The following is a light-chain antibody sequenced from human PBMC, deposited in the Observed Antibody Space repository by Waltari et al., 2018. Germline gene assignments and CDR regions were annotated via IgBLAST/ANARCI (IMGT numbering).Light chain of an antibody. J-gene: IGKJ1*01. V-gene: IGKV3-11*01. Sequence: EIVLTQSPATLSLSPEERATLSCRASQSVSSYLAWYQQKPGQAPRLLIYDASNRATGIPARFSGSGSGTDFTLTISTLEPEDFAIYYCQQRNSWPPTFGQGTKVEIK. CDR2: DAS. CDR3: QQRNSWPPT. CDR1: QSVSSY.